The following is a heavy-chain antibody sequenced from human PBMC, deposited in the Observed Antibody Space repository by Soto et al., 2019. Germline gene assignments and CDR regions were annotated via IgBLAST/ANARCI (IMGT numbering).Heavy chain of an antibody. CDR1: GFTFSYYG. V-gene: IGHV3-30*18. Sequence: GGSLRLSCAASGFTFSYYGMHWVRQSSGKGLEWVAIISYDGKKKYYADSVKGRFSISRDNSKNTLYLQMDSLRAEDTAVYFCXKDSMRGEVPAALNFDNWGQGTLVTVSS. J-gene: IGHJ4*02. D-gene: IGHD2-2*01. CDR2: ISYDGKKK. CDR3: XKDSMRGEVPAALNFDN.